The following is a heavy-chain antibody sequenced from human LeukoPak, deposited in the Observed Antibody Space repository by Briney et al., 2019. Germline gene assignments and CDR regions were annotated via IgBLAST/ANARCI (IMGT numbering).Heavy chain of an antibody. CDR2: FDPEDGET. CDR1: GYTLTELS. D-gene: IGHD6-19*01. CDR3: ATATPLAVAGSPYYYYGMDV. V-gene: IGHV1-24*01. J-gene: IGHJ6*02. Sequence: ASVKVSCKVSGYTLTELSMHWVRQAPGKGLEWMGGFDPEDGETIYAQKFQGRVTMTEDTSTDTAYMELSSLRSEDTAVYYCATATPLAVAGSPYYYYGMDVWGQGTTVTVSS.